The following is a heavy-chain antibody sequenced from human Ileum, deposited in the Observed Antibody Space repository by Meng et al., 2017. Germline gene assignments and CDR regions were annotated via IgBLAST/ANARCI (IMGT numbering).Heavy chain of an antibody. CDR3: ARDHGSLNWFDP. CDR2: VSPTSGSL. Sequence: QVQLVASGGGLVKAGGSLRLSCAASGFTFSDYYMTWIRQPPGQGLEWLASVSPTSGSLYFADSVKGRFSISRDNAKNSVSLQMTRLRVEDTAVYYCARDHGSLNWFDPWGQGTLVTVSS. D-gene: IGHD6-25*01. J-gene: IGHJ5*02. V-gene: IGHV3-11*04. CDR1: GFTFSDYY.